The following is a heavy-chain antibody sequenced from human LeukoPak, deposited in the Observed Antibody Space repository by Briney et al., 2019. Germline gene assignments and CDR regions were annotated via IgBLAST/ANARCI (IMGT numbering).Heavy chain of an antibody. J-gene: IGHJ4*02. CDR1: GGTFSSYA. CDR2: IMPILGIA. V-gene: IGHV1-69*04. Sequence: SVKVSCKASGGTFSSYAISWVRQAPGQGLEWMGRIMPILGIANYAQKFQGRVTITADKSTSTAYMELSSLRSEDTAVYYCARGIVVVPAAMGYWGQGTLVTVAS. D-gene: IGHD2-2*01. CDR3: ARGIVVVPAAMGY.